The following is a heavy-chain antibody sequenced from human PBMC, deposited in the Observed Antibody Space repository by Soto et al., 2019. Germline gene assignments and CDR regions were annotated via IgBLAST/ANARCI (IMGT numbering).Heavy chain of an antibody. Sequence: QLQLQESGPGLVKPSETLSLTCTVSGGSISSSSYYWGWIRQPPGKGLEWIGSIYYSGSTYYNPSLKSRVTISVDTSKNQFSLKLSSVTAADTAVYYCAMPSRRYSGYDTDYWGQGTLVTVSS. CDR3: AMPSRRYSGYDTDY. D-gene: IGHD5-12*01. CDR1: GGSISSSSYY. CDR2: IYYSGST. J-gene: IGHJ4*02. V-gene: IGHV4-39*01.